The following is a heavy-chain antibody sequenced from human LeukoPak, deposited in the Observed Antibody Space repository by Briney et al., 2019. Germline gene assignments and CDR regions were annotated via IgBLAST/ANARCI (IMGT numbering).Heavy chain of an antibody. CDR2: IYYSVST. CDR3: ARPAMSNSYDSSGYFV. J-gene: IGHJ4*02. V-gene: IGHV4-39*01. Sequence: SETLSLTCTVSGGSLSSSHYYWGWIRQPPGKGLEWIGSIYYSVSTYYNPSLKSRVTISVDTSKNQFSLQLTSVTAADPAVYYCARPAMSNSYDSSGYFVWGQGTLVTVSS. D-gene: IGHD3-22*01. CDR1: GGSLSSSHYY.